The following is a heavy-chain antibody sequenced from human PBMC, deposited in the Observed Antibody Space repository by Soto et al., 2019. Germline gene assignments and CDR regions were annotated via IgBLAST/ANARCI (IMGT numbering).Heavy chain of an antibody. V-gene: IGHV2-5*02. Sequence: QITLKESSPALVKPTQTLTLTCSFSGFSLSTSAVGVGWIRQPPGKALEWLALIYWDGDKRYSPSLKSRLTITKDTSKKQVVLTMTNMDPVDTATYFCVHSRGSPQYYYYYSLDVWGQGTTVTVSS. CDR1: GFSLSTSAVG. J-gene: IGHJ6*02. CDR2: IYWDGDK. CDR3: VHSRGSPQYYYYYSLDV. D-gene: IGHD1-26*01.